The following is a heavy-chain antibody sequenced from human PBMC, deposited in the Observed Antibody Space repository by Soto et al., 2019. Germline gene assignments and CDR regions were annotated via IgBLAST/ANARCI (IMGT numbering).Heavy chain of an antibody. V-gene: IGHV3-74*01. Sequence: PGGSLRLPCAASGFTFSSYWMHWVRQAPGKGLVWVSRITSDGSSTSYADSVKGRFTISRDNAKNTLYLQMNSLRVEDTAVYYCAREYVLRDSSGHYSYYHGMDVWGQGTTVTVSS. J-gene: IGHJ6*02. CDR1: GFTFSSYW. CDR3: AREYVLRDSSGHYSYYHGMDV. CDR2: ITSDGSST. D-gene: IGHD3-22*01.